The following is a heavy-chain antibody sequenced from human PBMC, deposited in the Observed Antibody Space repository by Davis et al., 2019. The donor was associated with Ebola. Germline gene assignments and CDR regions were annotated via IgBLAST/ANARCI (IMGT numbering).Heavy chain of an antibody. Sequence: GESLKISCAASGFTVSSNYMIWVRQAPGKGLEWVSSISSDSDYIYYADSAKGRFTISRDNAKNSLYLQMNSLRAEDTAVYYCARDRPLDFFFGDYYGMDVWGQGTTVTVSS. V-gene: IGHV3-21*01. J-gene: IGHJ6*02. CDR2: ISSDSDYI. CDR1: GFTVSSNY. CDR3: ARDRPLDFFFGDYYGMDV. D-gene: IGHD3-16*01.